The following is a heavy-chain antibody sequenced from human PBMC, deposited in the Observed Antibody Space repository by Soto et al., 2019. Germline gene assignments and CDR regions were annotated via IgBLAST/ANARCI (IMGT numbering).Heavy chain of an antibody. CDR1: GGSISSYY. J-gene: IGHJ4*02. CDR3: ARHGSSGWYFRYYFDY. V-gene: IGHV4-59*08. CDR2: IYYSGST. Sequence: PSETLSLTCTVSGGSISSYYWSWIRQPPGKGLEWIGYIYYSGSTNYNPSLKSRVTISVDTSKNQFSLKLSSVTAADTAVYYCARHGSSGWYFRYYFDYWGQGTLVTVSS. D-gene: IGHD6-19*01.